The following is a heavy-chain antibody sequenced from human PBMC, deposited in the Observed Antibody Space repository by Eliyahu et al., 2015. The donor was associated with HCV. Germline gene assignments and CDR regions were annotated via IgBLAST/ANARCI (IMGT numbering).Heavy chain of an antibody. V-gene: IGHV3-23*01. Sequence: EVQLLESGGGLVQPGESLRLSCAASGFSFSSYAMSWVRQAPGKGLXWVSLIXGSGTTIYXADSXKGRFTISRDNSKNTLYLQMNSLRAEDTAVYFCAKGDSTNWYNSWGQGTLVTVSS. J-gene: IGHJ5*01. CDR2: IXGSGTTI. CDR1: GFSFSSYA. CDR3: AKGDSTNWYNS. D-gene: IGHD5-18*01.